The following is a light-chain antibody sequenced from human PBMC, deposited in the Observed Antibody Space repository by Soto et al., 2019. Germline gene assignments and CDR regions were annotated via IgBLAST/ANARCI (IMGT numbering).Light chain of an antibody. CDR2: DVT. V-gene: IGLV2-8*01. CDR3: SSYAGSSIPVA. Sequence: QSALTQPPSASGSPGQSVTISCTGASSDVGGYNFVSWYQHHPGKAPRLMIYDVTQRPSGVPDRFSGSKSGNTASLTASGLQVDDEAYYYCSSYAGSSIPVAFGGGTKLTVL. J-gene: IGLJ2*01. CDR1: SSDVGGYNF.